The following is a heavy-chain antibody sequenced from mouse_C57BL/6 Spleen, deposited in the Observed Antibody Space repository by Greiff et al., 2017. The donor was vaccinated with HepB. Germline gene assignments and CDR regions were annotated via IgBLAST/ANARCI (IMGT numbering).Heavy chain of an antibody. D-gene: IGHD1-1*01. CDR3: ARDDYGIDY. V-gene: IGHV5-4*01. J-gene: IGHJ2*01. CDR1: GFTFSSYA. CDR2: ISDGGSYT. Sequence: EVQLVESGGGLVKPGGSLKLSCAASGFTFSSYAMSWVRQTPEKRLEWVATISDGGSYTYYPDNVKGRFTISRDNAKNNLYLQRSHLKSEDTAMYYCARDDYGIDYWGQGTTLTVSS.